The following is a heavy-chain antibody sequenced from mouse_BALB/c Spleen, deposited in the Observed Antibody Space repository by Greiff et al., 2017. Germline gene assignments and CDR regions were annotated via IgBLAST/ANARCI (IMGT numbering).Heavy chain of an antibody. Sequence: EVQGVESGGDLVKPGGSLKLSCAASGFTFSSYGMSWVRQTPDKRLEWVATISSGGSYTYYPDSVKGRFTISRDNAKNTLYLQMSSLKSEDTAMYYCARQITTGDFDYWGQGTTLTVSS. J-gene: IGHJ2*01. CDR2: ISSGGSYT. V-gene: IGHV5-6*01. CDR1: GFTFSSYG. CDR3: ARQITTGDFDY. D-gene: IGHD2-4*01.